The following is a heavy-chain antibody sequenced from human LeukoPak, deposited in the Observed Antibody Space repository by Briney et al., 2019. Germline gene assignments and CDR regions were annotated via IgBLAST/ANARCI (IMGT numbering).Heavy chain of an antibody. V-gene: IGHV1-69*13. J-gene: IGHJ4*02. D-gene: IGHD5-12*01. CDR1: GGTFSTFA. CDR3: ARGGAYSGYVYFDS. Sequence: ASVKVSCKVSGGTFSTFAINWVRQAPGQGLEWMGGIVPVFNSPNYAQQFQGRVTFTADESTNTAYMELRSLRSEDTAVYYCARGGAYSGYVYFDSWGQGTLVPVSS. CDR2: IVPVFNSP.